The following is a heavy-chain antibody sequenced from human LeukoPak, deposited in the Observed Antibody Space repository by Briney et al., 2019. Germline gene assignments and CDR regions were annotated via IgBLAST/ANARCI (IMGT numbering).Heavy chain of an antibody. D-gene: IGHD3-3*01. CDR1: GGSFSGYY. Sequence: SETLSLTCAVYGGSFSGYYWSWIRQPPGKGLEWIGEINHSGSTNYNPSLKSRVTISVDTSKNQFSLKLSSVTAADTAVYYCARGRSGYYRVYYYYYMDVWGKGTTVTVSS. J-gene: IGHJ6*03. CDR3: ARGRSGYYRVYYYYYMDV. V-gene: IGHV4-34*01. CDR2: INHSGST.